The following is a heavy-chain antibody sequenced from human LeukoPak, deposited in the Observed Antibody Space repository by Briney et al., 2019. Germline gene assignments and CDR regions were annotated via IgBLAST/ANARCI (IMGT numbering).Heavy chain of an antibody. CDR1: GVTLSSYA. D-gene: IGHD6-19*01. J-gene: IGHJ4*02. V-gene: IGHV3-23*01. CDR3: AKGSAVADIYFDY. CDR2: MSASDAGT. Sequence: GGSLRLSCAASGVTLSSYAMSWVRQGPGKGLEWVSTMSASDAGTYYADSVKGRFTISRDNSKNTLYLQMNSLRAEDTAVYYCAKGSAVADIYFDYWGQGTLVTVSS.